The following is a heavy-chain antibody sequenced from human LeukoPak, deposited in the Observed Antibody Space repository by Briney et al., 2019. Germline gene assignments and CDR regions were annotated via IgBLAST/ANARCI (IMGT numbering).Heavy chain of an antibody. CDR3: ARGPAYSWLRSGSVCFFDF. V-gene: IGHV4-34*01. D-gene: IGHD3-10*01. CDR1: GYTMNSGYY. CDR2: TTHSGST. Sequence: SETLSLTCNVSGYTMNSGYYWSWIRQTPGNGLEWIGETTHSGSTDYNPSLKSRVSVSVDTSKNQFSLRLTSVTAADTAVYYCARGPAYSWLRSGSVCFFDFWGQGVLITVSS. J-gene: IGHJ4*02.